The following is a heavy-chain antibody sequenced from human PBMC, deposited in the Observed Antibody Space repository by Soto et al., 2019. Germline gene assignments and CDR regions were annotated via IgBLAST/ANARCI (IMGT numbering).Heavy chain of an antibody. CDR1: GGSISSSNW. CDR2: IYHSGST. V-gene: IGHV4-4*02. CDR3: TTMIVVVIRDNWFDP. J-gene: IGHJ5*02. D-gene: IGHD3-22*01. Sequence: SETLSLTCAVSGGSISSSNWWSWVRQPPGKGLEWIGEIYHSGSTNYNPSLKSRVTISVDKSKNQFSLKLSSVTAADTAVYYCTTMIVVVIRDNWFDPWGQGTLVTVSS.